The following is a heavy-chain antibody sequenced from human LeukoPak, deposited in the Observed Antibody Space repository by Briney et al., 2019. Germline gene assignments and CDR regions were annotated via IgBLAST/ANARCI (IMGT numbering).Heavy chain of an antibody. CDR2: MNPNSGST. D-gene: IGHD3-10*01. CDR3: ARHLLWFGELAYDY. Sequence: ASVKVSCKASGGTFSSYAISWVRQAPGQGLEWMGWMNPNSGSTGYAQKFQGRVTMTRNTSINTAYMELSSLRSEDTAVYYCARHLLWFGELAYDYWGQGTLVTVSS. CDR1: GGTFSSYA. V-gene: IGHV1-8*02. J-gene: IGHJ4*02.